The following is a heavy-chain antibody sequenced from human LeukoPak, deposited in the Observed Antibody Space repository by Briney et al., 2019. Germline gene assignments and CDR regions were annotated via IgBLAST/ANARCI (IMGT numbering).Heavy chain of an antibody. CDR2: INPSGGST. Sequence: ASVKVSCKASGYTFTCYYMHWVRQAPGQGLEWMGIINPSGGSTSYAQKFQGRVTMTRDMSTSTVYMELSSLRSEDTAVYYCARGSSSHEYFQHWGQGTLVTVSS. CDR1: GYTFTCYY. V-gene: IGHV1-46*01. D-gene: IGHD6-13*01. CDR3: ARGSSSHEYFQH. J-gene: IGHJ1*01.